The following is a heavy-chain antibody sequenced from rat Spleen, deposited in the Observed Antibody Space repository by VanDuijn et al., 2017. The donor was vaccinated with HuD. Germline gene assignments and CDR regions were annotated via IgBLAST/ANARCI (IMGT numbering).Heavy chain of an antibody. CDR2: IWGDGST. CDR1: GFSLISNS. Sequence: QVQLRESGPGLVQPSQTLSLTCTVSGFSLISNSVHWVRQPPGKGLEWMGGIWGDGSTDYNSVLKSRLTINRDTSKSQVFLKMNSLQTEDTAIYFCTSPFRWFAYWGQGTLVTVSS. J-gene: IGHJ3*01. CDR3: TSPFRWFAY. V-gene: IGHV2-1*01.